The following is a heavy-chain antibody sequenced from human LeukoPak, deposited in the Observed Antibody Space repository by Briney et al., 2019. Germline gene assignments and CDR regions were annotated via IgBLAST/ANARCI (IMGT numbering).Heavy chain of an antibody. CDR2: ISTTSTNT. CDR3: ARPRATTGRIEDKDVFDI. CDR1: GFTFSDYY. V-gene: IGHV3-11*03. J-gene: IGHJ3*02. D-gene: IGHD1-1*01. Sequence: PGGSLRLSCAASGFTFSDYYMSWIRQAPGKGLEWVSHISTTSTNTNYADSVKGRFTISRDNAKSSLYLQMNSLRAEDTALYYCARPRATTGRIEDKDVFDIWGQGTMVSVSS.